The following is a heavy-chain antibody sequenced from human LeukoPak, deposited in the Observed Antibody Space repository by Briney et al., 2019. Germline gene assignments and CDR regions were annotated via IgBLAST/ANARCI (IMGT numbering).Heavy chain of an antibody. CDR1: GYIFTSYS. J-gene: IGHJ4*02. Sequence: ASVKVSCKASGYIFTSYSIHWVRQAPGQSLEWMGWINAGNGHTKYSQEFQDRVTFTKDTSASTAYMELSSLRSEDMAIYYCARSAVLRIGESYYFDYWGQGSLVTVSS. CDR3: ARSAVLRIGESYYFDY. D-gene: IGHD3-10*01. V-gene: IGHV1-3*03. CDR2: INAGNGHT.